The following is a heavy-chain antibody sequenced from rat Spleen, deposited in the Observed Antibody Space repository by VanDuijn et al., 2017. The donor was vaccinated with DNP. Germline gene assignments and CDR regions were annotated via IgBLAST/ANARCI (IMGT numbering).Heavy chain of an antibody. J-gene: IGHJ2*01. V-gene: IGHV5-22*01. Sequence: EVQLVESGGGLVQPGRSLKLSCAASGFSFSDYNMVWVRQAPRKGLEWVAYIGSAAYAPYYGDSVKGRFTISRDNAKSTLYLQMNSLRSEDMATYYCVRWNSGHFDYWGQGVMVTVSS. CDR1: GFSFSDYN. D-gene: IGHD4-3*01. CDR3: VRWNSGHFDY. CDR2: IGSAAYAP.